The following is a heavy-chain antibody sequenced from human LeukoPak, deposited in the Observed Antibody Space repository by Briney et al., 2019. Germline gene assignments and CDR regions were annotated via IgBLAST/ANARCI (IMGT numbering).Heavy chain of an antibody. D-gene: IGHD3-22*01. V-gene: IGHV3-23*01. CDR2: ISGSGGST. Sequence: GGSLRLSCAASGFTFSSYAMSWVRQAPGKGLEWVSAISGSGGSTYYADSVKGRFTISRDNSKNTLYLRMNSLRADDTAVYYCANTKDYYDSSGYSNWFDPWGQGTLVTVSS. CDR3: ANTKDYYDSSGYSNWFDP. J-gene: IGHJ5*02. CDR1: GFTFSSYA.